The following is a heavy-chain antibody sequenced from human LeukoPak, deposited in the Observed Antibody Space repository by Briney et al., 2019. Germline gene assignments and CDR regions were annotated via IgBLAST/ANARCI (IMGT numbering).Heavy chain of an antibody. CDR3: ARDYYGSGSSNWFDP. J-gene: IGHJ5*02. CDR2: IKQDGSEK. CDR1: GFTFSSYW. Sequence: GGSLRLSCPASGFTFSSYWMSWVRQAPGKGLEWVANIKQDGSEKYYVDSVKGRFTISRDNAKNSLYLHMNSLRAEDTAVYYCARDYYGSGSSNWFDPWGQGTLVTVSP. D-gene: IGHD3-10*01. V-gene: IGHV3-7*01.